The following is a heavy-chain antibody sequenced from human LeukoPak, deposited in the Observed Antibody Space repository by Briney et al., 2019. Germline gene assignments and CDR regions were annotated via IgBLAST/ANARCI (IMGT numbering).Heavy chain of an antibody. CDR2: ISSSSSYI. D-gene: IGHD2-2*02. CDR1: GFTFSSYS. J-gene: IGHJ4*02. Sequence: PGGSLRLSCAASGFTFSSYSMNWVRQAPGKGLEWVSSISSSSSYIYYADSVKGRFTISRDNAKNSLYLQMNSLRAEDTAVYYCARESHCSSTSCYTGDYWGQGTLVTVSS. V-gene: IGHV3-21*01. CDR3: ARESHCSSTSCYTGDY.